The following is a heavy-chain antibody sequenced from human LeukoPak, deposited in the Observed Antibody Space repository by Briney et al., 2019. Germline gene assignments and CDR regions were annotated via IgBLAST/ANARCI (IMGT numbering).Heavy chain of an antibody. J-gene: IGHJ2*01. CDR2: IYTSGST. CDR1: GGSISSYY. CDR3: ARHPAAAGSYCYFDL. Sequence: SETLSLTCTVSGGSISSYYWSWIRQPAGKGLEWVGRIYTSGSTNYNPSLNPPLTMSLDTSKNQFSLKLTSVTAADTAVYYCARHPAAAGSYCYFDLWGRGTLVTVSS. V-gene: IGHV4-4*07. D-gene: IGHD6-13*01.